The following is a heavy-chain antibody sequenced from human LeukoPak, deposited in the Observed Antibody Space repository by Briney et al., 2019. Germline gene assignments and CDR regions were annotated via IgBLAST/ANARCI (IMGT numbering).Heavy chain of an antibody. D-gene: IGHD3-22*01. CDR1: GFTFSSYA. V-gene: IGHV3-23*01. Sequence: GGPLRLSCAASGFTFSSYAMSWVRQAPGKGLEWVSAISGSGGSTYYADSVKGRFTISRDNSKNTLYLQMNSLRAEDTAVYYCAKSLTYYHENSDSIWGQGTLVTVPS. CDR2: ISGSGGST. CDR3: AKSLTYYHENSDSI. J-gene: IGHJ4*02.